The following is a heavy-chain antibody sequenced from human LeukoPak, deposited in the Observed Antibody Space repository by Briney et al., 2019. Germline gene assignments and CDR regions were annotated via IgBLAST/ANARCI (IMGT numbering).Heavy chain of an antibody. CDR2: INHSGST. V-gene: IGHV4-34*01. CDR1: GGSFSGYY. J-gene: IGHJ5*02. Sequence: PSETPSLTCAVYGGSFSGYYWSWIRQPPGKGLEWIGEINHSGSTNYNPSLKSRVTISVDTSKNQFSLKLSSVTAADTAVYYCARGGHDYVWGSYRYNWFDPWGQGTLVTVSS. CDR3: ARGGHDYVWGSYRYNWFDP. D-gene: IGHD3-16*02.